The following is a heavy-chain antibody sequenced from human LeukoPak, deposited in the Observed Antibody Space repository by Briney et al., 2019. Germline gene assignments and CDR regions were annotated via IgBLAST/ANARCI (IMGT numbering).Heavy chain of an antibody. CDR1: GGSISSCFYN. Sequence: SETLSLTCSVSGGSISSCFYNWSWIRQPAGKGLEWIGRIYASGNTNYNTSLKSRVTISVDTSNKQFSLKLSSVTAADTAVYYCARDSAIYDSSGYYYSDAFDIWGQGIMVTVSS. CDR3: ARDSAIYDSSGYYYSDAFDI. D-gene: IGHD3-22*01. CDR2: IYASGNT. V-gene: IGHV4-61*02. J-gene: IGHJ3*02.